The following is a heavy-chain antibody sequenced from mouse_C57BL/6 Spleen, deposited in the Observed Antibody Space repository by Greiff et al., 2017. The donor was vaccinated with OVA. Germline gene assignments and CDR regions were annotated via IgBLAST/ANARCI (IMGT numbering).Heavy chain of an antibody. D-gene: IGHD2-5*01. CDR3: ARRENKSNYVFFDY. Sequence: LVESGAELVKPGASVKLSCKASGYTFTEYTIHWVKQRSGQGLEWIGWFYPGSGSIKYNEKFKDKATLTADKSSSTVYMELSRLTSEDSAVYFCARRENKSNYVFFDYWGQGTTLTVSS. CDR2: FYPGSGSI. J-gene: IGHJ2*01. CDR1: GYTFTEYT. V-gene: IGHV1-62-2*01.